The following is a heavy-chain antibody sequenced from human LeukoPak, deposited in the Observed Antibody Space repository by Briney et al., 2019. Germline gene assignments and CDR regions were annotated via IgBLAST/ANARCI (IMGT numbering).Heavy chain of an antibody. D-gene: IGHD3-22*01. J-gene: IGHJ4*02. CDR3: AKRDSSGYYYFDY. Sequence: GGSLPLSCAASGFTFSSYAMSWVRQAPGEGLEWVSAIGGSGGTTYYADSVKGRFTISRDNSKNTVYLQMNSLRAEDTAVYYCAKRDSSGYYYFDYWGQGTPVTASS. CDR1: GFTFSSYA. V-gene: IGHV3-23*01. CDR2: IGGSGGTT.